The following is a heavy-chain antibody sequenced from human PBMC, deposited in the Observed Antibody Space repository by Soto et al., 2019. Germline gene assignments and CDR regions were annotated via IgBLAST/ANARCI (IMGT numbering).Heavy chain of an antibody. V-gene: IGHV1-46*01. CDR3: ARDLAAGDL. D-gene: IGHD6-13*01. Sequence: QEQLVQSGAEVKEPGASVKVSCKASGYTFINYYIHWVRQAPGQGLEWMAIINPMGGSTNYAQEFQGRVTLTSDTSTSTVYMELSSLRCEDTALFYCARDLAAGDLWGQGTLVIVSS. CDR1: GYTFINYY. CDR2: INPMGGST. J-gene: IGHJ5*02.